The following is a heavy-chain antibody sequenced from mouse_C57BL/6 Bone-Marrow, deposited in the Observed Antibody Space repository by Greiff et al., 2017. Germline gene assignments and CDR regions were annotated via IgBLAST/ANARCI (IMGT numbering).Heavy chain of an antibody. V-gene: IGHV14-4*01. CDR1: GFNIKDDY. D-gene: IGHD1-1*01. CDR2: IDPENGDT. CDR3: TTTVGGWYFDV. J-gene: IGHJ1*03. Sequence: EVQLQQSGAELVRPGASVKLSCTASGFNIKDDYMHWVKQRPEQGLEWIGWIDPENGDTEYASKFQGKATITADTSSNTAYLQLSSLTSEDTAVYYCTTTVGGWYFDVWGTGTTVTVSS.